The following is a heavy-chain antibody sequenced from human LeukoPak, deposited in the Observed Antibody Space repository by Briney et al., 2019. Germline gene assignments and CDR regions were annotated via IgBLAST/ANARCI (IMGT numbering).Heavy chain of an antibody. CDR1: GFPVNNNY. J-gene: IGHJ6*02. CDR3: ARDEVVVTAIVEYYYYYGMDV. D-gene: IGHD2-21*02. CDR2: LYSDGTT. V-gene: IGHV3-66*01. Sequence: GGSLRLSCAASGFPVNNNYMSWVRQAPGKGLEWVSVLYSDGTTSYADSVKGRFTISRDNSKNTLYLQMNSLRAEDTAVYYCARDEVVVTAIVEYYYYYGMDVWGQGTTVTVSS.